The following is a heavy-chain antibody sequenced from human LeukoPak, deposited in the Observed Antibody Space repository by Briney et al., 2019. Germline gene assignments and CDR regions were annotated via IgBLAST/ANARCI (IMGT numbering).Heavy chain of an antibody. CDR3: ARDFVRSSSWYVPVPYYFDY. CDR2: INPNSGGT. CDR1: GYTFTGYY. V-gene: IGHV1-2*02. Sequence: ASVKVSCKASGYTFTGYYMHWVRQAPGQGLERMGWINPNSGGTNYAQKFQGRVTMTRDTSISTAYMELRSLRSDDTAVYYCARDFVRSSSWYVPVPYYFDYWGQGTLVTVSS. D-gene: IGHD6-13*01. J-gene: IGHJ4*02.